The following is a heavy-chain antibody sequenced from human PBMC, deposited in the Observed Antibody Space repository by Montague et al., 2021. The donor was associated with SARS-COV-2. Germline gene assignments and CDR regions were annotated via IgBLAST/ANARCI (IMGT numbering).Heavy chain of an antibody. V-gene: IGHV4-34*01. D-gene: IGHD1-1*01. Sequence: SETLSLTCAVYGGSFSNYYWSWIRQSPGEGLEWIGQINYGGSTKYNPSLKSRVTISIDTSKNQFSPKLTSVTAADTAVYYCARGAPGYWGQGTLVTVSS. CDR2: INYGGST. CDR3: ARGAPGY. CDR1: GGSFSNYY. J-gene: IGHJ4*02.